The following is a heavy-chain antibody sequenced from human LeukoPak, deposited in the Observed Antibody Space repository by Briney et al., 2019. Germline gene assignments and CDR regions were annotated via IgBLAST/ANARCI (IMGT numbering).Heavy chain of an antibody. CDR3: ARVPGPDCSGGSCYSTDY. V-gene: IGHV1-18*01. D-gene: IGHD2-15*01. CDR2: INAYNGNT. Sequence: ASVKVSCKASGYTFTSYGISWVRQAPGQGLEWMGWINAYNGNTNYAQKLQGRVTMTTDTSTSTAYMELRSLRSDDTAVYYCARVPGPDCSGGSCYSTDYWGQGTLVTVSS. J-gene: IGHJ4*02. CDR1: GYTFTSYG.